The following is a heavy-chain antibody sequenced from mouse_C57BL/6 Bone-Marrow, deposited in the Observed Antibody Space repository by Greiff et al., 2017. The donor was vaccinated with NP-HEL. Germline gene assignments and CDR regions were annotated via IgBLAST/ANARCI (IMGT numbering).Heavy chain of an antibody. V-gene: IGHV1-15*01. CDR2: IDPETGGT. CDR3: TRGPIYYYGSSDY. Sequence: VQLQQSGAELVRPGASVTLSCKASGYTFTDYEMHWVKQTPVHGLEWIGAIDPETGGTAYNQKFKGKAILTADKSSSTAYMELRSLTSEDSAVYYCTRGPIYYYGSSDYWGQGTTLTVSS. D-gene: IGHD1-1*01. CDR1: GYTFTDYE. J-gene: IGHJ2*01.